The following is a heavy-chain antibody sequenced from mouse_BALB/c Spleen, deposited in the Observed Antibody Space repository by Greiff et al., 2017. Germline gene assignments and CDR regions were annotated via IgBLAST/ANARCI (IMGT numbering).Heavy chain of an antibody. Sequence: QVQLQQPGAELVRPGASVKLSCKASGYTFTSYWINWVKQRPGQGLEWIGNIYPSDSYTNYNQKFKDKATLAVDKSSSTAYRQLSSPTSEDSAVYYCTREGVYYDFDYWGQGTTLTVSS. CDR2: IYPSDSYT. CDR1: GYTFTSYW. CDR3: TREGVYYDFDY. J-gene: IGHJ2*01. V-gene: IGHV1-69*02. D-gene: IGHD1-1*02.